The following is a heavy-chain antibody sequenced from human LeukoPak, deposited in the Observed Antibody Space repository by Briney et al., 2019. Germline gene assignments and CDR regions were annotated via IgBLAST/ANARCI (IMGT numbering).Heavy chain of an antibody. CDR3: AKDLRPQIPYGESPRGTAPMGY. V-gene: IGHV3-23*01. D-gene: IGHD4-17*01. Sequence: GGSLRISCAASGFTFSSYAMSWVRQAPGKGLEWVSAISGSGGSTYYVDSVKGRFTISRDNSKNTLYLQMDSLRAEDTAVYYCAKDLRPQIPYGESPRGTAPMGYWGQGALVTVTS. CDR1: GFTFSSYA. J-gene: IGHJ4*02. CDR2: ISGSGGST.